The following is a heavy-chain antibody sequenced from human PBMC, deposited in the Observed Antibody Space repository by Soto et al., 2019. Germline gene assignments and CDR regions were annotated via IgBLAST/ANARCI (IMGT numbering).Heavy chain of an antibody. J-gene: IGHJ5*02. D-gene: IGHD3-22*01. V-gene: IGHV3-33*01. CDR2: IWYDGSNK. CDR1: GFTFSSYG. CDR3: ARAPDSSGSRFDP. Sequence: GGSLRLSCAASGFTFSSYGMHWVRQAPGKGLEWVAVIWYDGSNKYYADSVKGRFTISRDNAKNTLYLQMNSLRAEDTAVYYCARAPDSSGSRFDPWGQGTLVTVSS.